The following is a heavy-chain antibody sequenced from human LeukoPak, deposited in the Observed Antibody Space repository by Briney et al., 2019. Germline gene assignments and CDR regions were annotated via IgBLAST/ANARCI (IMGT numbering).Heavy chain of an antibody. CDR1: GYSFTNYW. CDR3: ARRVATIVLDY. D-gene: IGHD5-12*01. V-gene: IGHV5-51*01. CDR2: IYPGDSDT. Sequence: GAPLKISCKGSGYSFTNYWIGCVRQMPGKGLEWMGIIYPGDSDTRYSPSFQGQVTISADKSISTAYLQWSSLKASDTAMYYCARRVATIVLDYWGQGTLVTVSS. J-gene: IGHJ4*02.